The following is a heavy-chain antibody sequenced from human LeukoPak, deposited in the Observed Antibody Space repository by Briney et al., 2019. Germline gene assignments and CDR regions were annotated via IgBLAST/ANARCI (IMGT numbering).Heavy chain of an antibody. V-gene: IGHV3-33*06. CDR3: AKDAQRGFDYSNSLEY. CDR2: IWSDGSKK. CDR1: GFTFSHYG. J-gene: IGHJ4*02. D-gene: IGHD4-11*01. Sequence: GGSLRLSCAASGFTFSHYGMHWVRQAPGRGLEWVAVIWSDGSKKFYADSVKGRFTISRDNSQNTVDLHMNILRAEDTAVYYCAKDAQRGFDYSNSLEYWGQGTLVTVSS.